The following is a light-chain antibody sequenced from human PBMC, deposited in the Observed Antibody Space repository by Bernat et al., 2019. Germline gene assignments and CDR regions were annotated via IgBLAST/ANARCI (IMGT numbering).Light chain of an antibody. V-gene: IGLV2-14*03. J-gene: IGLJ1*01. Sequence: QSALTQPASVSGSPAQSITISCTGTSSDIGDYIYVSWYQQHPGKAPKLVIYDVSNRPSRVSDRFSGSKSGNTASLTISGLQAEDEADYYCSSYTSSGTCVFGAGTKVTVL. CDR3: SSYTSSGTCV. CDR2: DVS. CDR1: SSDIGDYIY.